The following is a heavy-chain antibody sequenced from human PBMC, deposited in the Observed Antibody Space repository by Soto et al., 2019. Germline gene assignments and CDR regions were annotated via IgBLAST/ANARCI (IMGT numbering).Heavy chain of an antibody. CDR2: IYSGGST. V-gene: IGHV3-53*02. Sequence: EVQLVETGGGLIQPGGSLRLSCAASGFTVSSNYMSWVRQAPGKGLEWVSVIYSGGSTYYADSVKGLFTISRDNSKNTLYLQMNSLRAEDTAVYYCARYCSGGSCYHHDAFDIWGQGTMVTVSS. D-gene: IGHD2-15*01. CDR3: ARYCSGGSCYHHDAFDI. J-gene: IGHJ3*02. CDR1: GFTVSSNY.